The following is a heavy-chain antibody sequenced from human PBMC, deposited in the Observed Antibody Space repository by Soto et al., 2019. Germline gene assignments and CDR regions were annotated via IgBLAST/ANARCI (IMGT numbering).Heavy chain of an antibody. V-gene: IGHV4-31*03. CDR2: IYYSGST. J-gene: IGHJ3*02. D-gene: IGHD5-12*01. CDR3: ARATDGYSGYDRRAFDI. CDR1: GGSISIGGYY. Sequence: SETLSLTCTVSGGSISIGGYYWSWIRHHPGKGLEWIGYIYYSGSTYYNPSLKSRVTISVDTSKNQFSLKLSSVTAADTAVYYCARATDGYSGYDRRAFDIWGQGTMVTVSS.